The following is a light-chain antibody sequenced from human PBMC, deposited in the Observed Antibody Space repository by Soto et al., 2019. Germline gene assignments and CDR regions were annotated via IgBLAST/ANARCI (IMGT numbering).Light chain of an antibody. J-gene: IGKJ2*01. Sequence: DVVMTQSPLSLPVTLGQPASISCRSTQSLVYLNWFHQRPGQSPRRLIYKVFIRDSGVPDRFSGSGSGTDFTPKINRVEAEDAGIYYCMQGGHWPYTFGQGTRVEI. V-gene: IGKV2-30*01. CDR3: MQGGHWPYT. CDR2: KVF. CDR1: QSLVY.